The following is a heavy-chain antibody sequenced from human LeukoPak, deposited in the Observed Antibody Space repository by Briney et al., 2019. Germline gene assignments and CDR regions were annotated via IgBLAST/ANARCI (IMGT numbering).Heavy chain of an antibody. V-gene: IGHV6-1*01. D-gene: IGHD6-6*01. CDR2: KYYRSKWSF. J-gene: IGHJ4*02. Sequence: SQTLSLTCAISGDSIFTNNVAWNWIRQSPSRGLEWVARKYYRSKWSFDYAVSVKSRITINADTSKHQFSLQLSSVTPEDTAVYYCARGKYTSFDNWGQGTMVTVSS. CDR1: GDSIFTNNVA. CDR3: ARGKYTSFDN.